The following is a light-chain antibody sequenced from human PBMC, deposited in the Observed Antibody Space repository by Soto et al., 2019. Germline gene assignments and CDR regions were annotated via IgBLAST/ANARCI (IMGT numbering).Light chain of an antibody. V-gene: IGKV4-1*01. CDR3: QQYYSSPPT. CDR1: HNILYSSDNKNY. J-gene: IGKJ1*01. CDR2: WAS. Sequence: IVLTQSPESLAVSLGERATINCKSRHNILYSSDNKNYLSWYQQRPGQPPKLLFYWASTRESGVPDRFSGSGSGTHFTLTITSLQAEDVAVHYCQQYYSSPPTFGQGTKVDIK.